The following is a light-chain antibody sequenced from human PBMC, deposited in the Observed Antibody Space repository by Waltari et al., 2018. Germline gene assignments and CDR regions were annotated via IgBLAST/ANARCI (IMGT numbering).Light chain of an antibody. Sequence: DIVMTQSPDSLAVSLGERATINCKSSQRVFYNSNNKNYLAWYQQKPGQPPKLLIYWASTRESGVPDRFSGSGSGTDFTLTISSLQAEDVAVYYCQQYYSTPFYSFGQGTKLEIK. J-gene: IGKJ2*03. V-gene: IGKV4-1*01. CDR2: WAS. CDR3: QQYYSTPFYS. CDR1: QRVFYNSNNKNY.